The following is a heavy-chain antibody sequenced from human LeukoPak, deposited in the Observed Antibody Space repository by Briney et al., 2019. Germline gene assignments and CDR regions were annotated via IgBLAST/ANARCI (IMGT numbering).Heavy chain of an antibody. CDR2: ISWNSGSI. CDR3: ARGPHMGDY. V-gene: IGHV3-9*01. CDR1: GFTFDDYA. Sequence: GGSLRLSCAASGFTFDDYAMHWVRQAPGRGLEWVSGISWNSGSIDYADSVKGRFTISRDNAKNSLYLQMNSLRAEDTAVYYCARGPHMGDYWGQGTLVTVSS. J-gene: IGHJ4*02.